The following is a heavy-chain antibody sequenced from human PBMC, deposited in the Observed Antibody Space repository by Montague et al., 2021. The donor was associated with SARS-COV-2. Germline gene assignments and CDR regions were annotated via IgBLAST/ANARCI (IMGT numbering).Heavy chain of an antibody. V-gene: IGHV4-39*01. CDR1: GCSIISSSYY. J-gene: IGHJ4*02. D-gene: IGHD3-3*01. CDR3: TRTASRGITIFGVVTASYYFDS. CDR2: IYYSGST. Sequence: SETLSLTCTVSGCSIISSSYYWGWLRQPPGKGLEWIGSIYYSGSTYYNPSIKSRVTISAATSKNQFSLKLSSVTAADTAEYYCTRTASRGITIFGVVTASYYFDSWGQGTLVTVSS.